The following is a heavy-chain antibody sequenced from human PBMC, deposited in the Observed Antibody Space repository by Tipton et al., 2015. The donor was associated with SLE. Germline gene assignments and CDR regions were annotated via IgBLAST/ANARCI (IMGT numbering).Heavy chain of an antibody. CDR2: ISYTGST. CDR3: ARHGDILTGYLHFDY. J-gene: IGHJ4*02. Sequence: TLSLTCTVSGGSISGYYWSWIRQSPGKGLEWIGYISYTGSTTFNPSLKSRVTISLDTSKNNFSLKLNSVTAADTAVYYCARHGDILTGYLHFDYRGQGTLVTVSS. D-gene: IGHD3-9*01. CDR1: GGSISGYY. V-gene: IGHV4-59*08.